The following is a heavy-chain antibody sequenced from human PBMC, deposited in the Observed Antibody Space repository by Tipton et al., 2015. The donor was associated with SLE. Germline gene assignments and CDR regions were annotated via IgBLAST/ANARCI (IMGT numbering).Heavy chain of an antibody. CDR2: IYYSGTT. V-gene: IGHV4-38-2*01. D-gene: IGHD6-19*01. J-gene: IGHJ4*02. CDR3: ASQQWLVLWGYFDY. Sequence: TLSLTCAVSGYSIRSGHYWGWIRQPPGKGLEWIGTIYYSGTTYYNPSLESRVTISADTSKNQVSLKLNSVTAADTAVYYCASQQWLVLWGYFDYWGQGSLVTVSS. CDR1: GYSIRSGHY.